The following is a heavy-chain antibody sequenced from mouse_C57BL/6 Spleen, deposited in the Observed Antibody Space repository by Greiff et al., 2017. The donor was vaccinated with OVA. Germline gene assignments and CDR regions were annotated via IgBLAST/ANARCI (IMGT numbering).Heavy chain of an antibody. D-gene: IGHD1-1*01. CDR3: TRSYYGSSYEGCFAY. Sequence: EVKLQESGTVLARPGASVKMSCKTSGYTFTSYWMHWVKQRPGQGLEWIGAIYPGNSDTSYNQKFKGKAKLTAVTSASTAYMELSSLTNEDSAVYYCTRSYYGSSYEGCFAYWGQGTLVTVSA. V-gene: IGHV1-5*01. CDR1: GYTFTSYW. CDR2: IYPGNSDT. J-gene: IGHJ3*01.